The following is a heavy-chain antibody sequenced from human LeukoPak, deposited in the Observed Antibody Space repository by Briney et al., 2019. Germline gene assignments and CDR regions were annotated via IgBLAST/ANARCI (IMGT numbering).Heavy chain of an antibody. CDR1: GYTFTSYD. J-gene: IGHJ6*03. Sequence: ASVKVSCKASGYTFTSYDINCVRQATGQGLEWMGWMNPNSGNTGYAQKFQGRVTITRNTSISTAYMELSSLRSEDTAVYYCARARGGVVVVAASKSYHYYYMDVWGKGTTVTVSS. CDR3: ARARGGVVVVAASKSYHYYYMDV. CDR2: MNPNSGNT. V-gene: IGHV1-8*03. D-gene: IGHD2-15*01.